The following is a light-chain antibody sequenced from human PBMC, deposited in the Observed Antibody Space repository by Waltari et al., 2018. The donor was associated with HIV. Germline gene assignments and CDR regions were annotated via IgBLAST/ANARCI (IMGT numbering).Light chain of an antibody. CDR1: QSVNANY. CDR2: GAS. J-gene: IGKJ4*01. V-gene: IGKV3-20*01. CDR3: QQFADSLLT. Sequence: IVMTQSPGTLSLSPGETATLNCRASQSVNANYLAWYQQKPGQPPRLLMYGASTRNTGVPDRFTGIGSGTDFTLTISRLEADDFAVYYCQQFADSLLTFGGGTKVEIK.